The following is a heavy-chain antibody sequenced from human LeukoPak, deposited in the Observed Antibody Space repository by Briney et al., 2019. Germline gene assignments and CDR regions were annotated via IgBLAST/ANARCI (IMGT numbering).Heavy chain of an antibody. J-gene: IGHJ4*02. CDR2: IYTTGTT. CDR3: GRQGYTASHYFFDY. CDR1: SGSIRSYY. Sequence: SETLSLTCTVSSGSIRSYYWGWVRQAPGKGLEWIGRIYTTGTTQYNPSLKSRVTMSVDTSTNQFSLNLRSMPAADTAVYYCGRQGYTASHYFFDYWSQGTLVAVS. V-gene: IGHV4-4*07. D-gene: IGHD2-2*02.